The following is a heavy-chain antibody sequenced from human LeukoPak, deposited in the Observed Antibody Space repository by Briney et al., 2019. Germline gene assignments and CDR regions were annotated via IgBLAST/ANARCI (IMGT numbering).Heavy chain of an antibody. CDR2: INPNSGGT. CDR1: GYTFTGYY. CDR3: ARDKGGSYYFYFDY. J-gene: IGHJ4*02. Sequence: GASVKVSCKASGYTFTGYYMHWVRQAPGQGLEWMGWINPNSGGTNYAQKFQGRVTMTRDTSISTAYMELNRLRSDDTAVYYCARDKGGSYYFYFDYWGQGTLVTVSS. D-gene: IGHD1-26*01. V-gene: IGHV1-2*02.